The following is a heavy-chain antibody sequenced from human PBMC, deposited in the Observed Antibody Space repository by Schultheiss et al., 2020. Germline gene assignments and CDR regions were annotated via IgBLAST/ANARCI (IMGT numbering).Heavy chain of an antibody. CDR1: GFTFGSYA. CDR3: AKRVPAGWNPDGGNPYGMDV. J-gene: IGHJ6*02. V-gene: IGHV3-23*01. D-gene: IGHD4-23*01. CDR2: ISGSGDST. Sequence: GGSLRLSCAASGFTFGSYATGWVRQAPGKGMGWVSAISGSGDSTYYAESVKGRFTISRDNSNSTLYVQMNSLRAEDTAVYYCAKRVPAGWNPDGGNPYGMDVWGQGTTVTVSS.